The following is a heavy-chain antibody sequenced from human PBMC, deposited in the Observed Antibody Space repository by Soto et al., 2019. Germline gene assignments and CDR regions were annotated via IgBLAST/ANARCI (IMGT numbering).Heavy chain of an antibody. V-gene: IGHV3-30*04. Sequence: QVQLVESGGGVVQPGRSLRLSCAASGFSFSKYSMHWVRQAPGKGLEWVAVISYDVGRNKYYADSVKGRFTISRDNSKNTLYVQMNSLRGEDTAVYYCAREGPPGFGCSGANCYSGSMDVWGQGITVTVSS. CDR1: GFSFSKYS. J-gene: IGHJ6*02. CDR3: AREGPPGFGCSGANCYSGSMDV. D-gene: IGHD2-15*01. CDR2: ISYDVGRNK.